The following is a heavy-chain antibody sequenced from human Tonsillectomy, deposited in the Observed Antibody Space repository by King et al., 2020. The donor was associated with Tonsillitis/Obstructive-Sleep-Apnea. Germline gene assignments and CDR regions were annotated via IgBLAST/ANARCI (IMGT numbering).Heavy chain of an antibody. CDR3: ARISHDYTISGPSGWFDP. J-gene: IGHJ5*02. CDR1: GFSLSNVRIG. V-gene: IGHV2-26*01. Sequence: VTLKESGPVLVKPTETLTLTCTVSGFSLSNVRIGVSWIRQPPGKALEWLAHIFSNDEKSYSTSLKSRLTISKDTSKSQVVLTMTNMDPVDTATYYCARISHDYTISGPSGWFDPWGQGTLVTVSS. D-gene: IGHD4-11*01. CDR2: IFSNDEK.